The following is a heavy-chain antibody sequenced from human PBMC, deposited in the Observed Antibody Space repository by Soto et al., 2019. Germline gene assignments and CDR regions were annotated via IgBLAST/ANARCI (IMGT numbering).Heavy chain of an antibody. D-gene: IGHD3-3*01. CDR3: ARVLSWASYYVFWSGYYNYYYYGMDV. CDR1: GGTFSSYT. Sequence: SVKVSCKASGGTFSSYTISWVRQAPGQGLEWMGRIIPILGIANYAQKFQGRVTITADTSTSTAYMELSSLRSEDTAVYYCARVLSWASYYVFWSGYYNYYYYGMDVWGQGTTVTVSS. J-gene: IGHJ6*02. V-gene: IGHV1-69*02. CDR2: IIPILGIA.